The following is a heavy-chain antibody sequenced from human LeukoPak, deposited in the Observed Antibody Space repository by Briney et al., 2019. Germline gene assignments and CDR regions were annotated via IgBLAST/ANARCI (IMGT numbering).Heavy chain of an antibody. D-gene: IGHD3-22*01. J-gene: IGHJ4*02. CDR1: GGSFSGHY. CDR3: ARGHYNDSSGYDY. Sequence: SETLSLTCAVSGGSFSGHYWSWIRQPPGKGLEWIGEINHSGSTNYNPSLKSRVTISVDTSKNQFSLKVTSVTAADTAVYYCARGHYNDSSGYDYWGQGTLVTVSS. V-gene: IGHV4-34*01. CDR2: INHSGST.